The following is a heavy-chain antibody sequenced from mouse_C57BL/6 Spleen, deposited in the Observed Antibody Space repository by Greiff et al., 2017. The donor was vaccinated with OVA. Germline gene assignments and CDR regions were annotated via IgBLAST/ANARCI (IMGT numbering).Heavy chain of an antibody. CDR3: VRHNDGSY. J-gene: IGHJ4*01. CDR2: IRSKSNNYAT. V-gene: IGHV10-1*01. CDR1: GFSFNTYA. Sequence: DVKVEESGGGLVQPKGSLKLSCAASGFSFNTYAMNWVRQAPGKGLEWVARIRSKSNNYATYYADSVKDRFTISRDDSESMLYLQMNNLKTEDTAMYYCVRHNDGSYWGQGTSVTVSS. D-gene: IGHD2-3*01.